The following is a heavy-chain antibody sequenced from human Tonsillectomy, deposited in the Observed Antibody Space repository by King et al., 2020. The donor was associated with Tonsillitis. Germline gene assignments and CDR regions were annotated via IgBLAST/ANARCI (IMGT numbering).Heavy chain of an antibody. V-gene: IGHV3-73*02. CDR2: IKSKANSYAT. Sequence: VQLVESGGGLVQPGGYLKLSCTVSGFTFSGSDMHWVRQASGKGLEWVGRIKSKANSYATEYAASVKVRFTISRDDSKNTAHLQMNSLKTEDTAMYYCTRHLEPAFLFAYWGQGTLVTVSS. CDR1: GFTFSGSD. CDR3: TRHLEPAFLFAY. J-gene: IGHJ4*02.